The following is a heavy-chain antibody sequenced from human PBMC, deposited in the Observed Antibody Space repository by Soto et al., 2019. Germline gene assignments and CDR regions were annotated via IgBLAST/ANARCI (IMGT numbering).Heavy chain of an antibody. V-gene: IGHV4-39*01. CDR2: FYYSEST. Sequence: PSETLSLTCTVSGGSISSGPYSWSWIRQPPGEGLEWIGTFYYSESTYYNPSLESRVTISVDTSKNQFSLKVSSVTVADTAVYYCARLGGYFSITNCYGYYGMDVWGQGTMVTVSS. CDR1: GGSISSGPYS. J-gene: IGHJ6*02. CDR3: ARLGGYFSITNCYGYYGMDV. D-gene: IGHD2-2*01.